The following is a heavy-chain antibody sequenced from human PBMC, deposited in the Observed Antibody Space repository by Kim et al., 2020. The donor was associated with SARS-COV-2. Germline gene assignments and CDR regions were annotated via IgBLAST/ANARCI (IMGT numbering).Heavy chain of an antibody. V-gene: IGHV3-23*01. D-gene: IGHD6-6*01. J-gene: IGHJ4*02. CDR3: AKNRRFSSSSPFDY. Sequence: STYSADSVKGRFTISRDNSKNTLYLQMNSLRAEDTAVYYCAKNRRFSSSSPFDYWGQGTLVTVSS. CDR2: ST.